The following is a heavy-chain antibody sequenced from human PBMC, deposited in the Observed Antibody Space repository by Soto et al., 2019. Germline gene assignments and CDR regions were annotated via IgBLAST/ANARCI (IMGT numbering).Heavy chain of an antibody. D-gene: IGHD3-10*01. CDR1: DAYISGYY. Sequence: SKTMSLACAILDAYISGYYWSRTRAPPGKGLEWIGEINHSGSTNYNPSLKSRVTISVDTSKNQFSLKLSSVTAADTAVYYCARGAAMVRGARSWNYYGMDVWGQGTTVT. CDR3: ARGAAMVRGARSWNYYGMDV. J-gene: IGHJ6*02. CDR2: INHSGST. V-gene: IGHV4-34*01.